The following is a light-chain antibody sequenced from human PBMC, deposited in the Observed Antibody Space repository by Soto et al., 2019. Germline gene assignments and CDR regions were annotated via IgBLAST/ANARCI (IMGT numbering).Light chain of an antibody. J-gene: IGKJ1*01. CDR2: AAS. Sequence: DIQMTQSPSSLSASVGDRVTITCRASQDISKYLVWYQHKPGSGPKLLIYAASTLHSGVPSRFSGSGSGTDFTLTINSLQPEDFLTYSSQKYNCAPPTFGPGTKVDIK. CDR1: QDISKY. V-gene: IGKV1-27*01. CDR3: QKYNCAPPT.